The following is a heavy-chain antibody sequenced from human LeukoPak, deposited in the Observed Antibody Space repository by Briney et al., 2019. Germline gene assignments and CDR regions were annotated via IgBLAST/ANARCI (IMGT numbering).Heavy chain of an antibody. CDR1: EVTFSDYY. J-gene: IGHJ4*02. CDR2: ISPSSSST. CDR3: ARLRYGDYGYFDY. D-gene: IGHD4-17*01. V-gene: IGHV3-11*03. Sequence: GGSLRLSCAASEVTFSDYYMSWIRLAPGKGLEWVSYISPSSSSTSYAYSVKGRFTISRDNAKNSLFLQMSGLRADDTAVYFCARLRYGDYGYFDYWGQGTLVTVSS.